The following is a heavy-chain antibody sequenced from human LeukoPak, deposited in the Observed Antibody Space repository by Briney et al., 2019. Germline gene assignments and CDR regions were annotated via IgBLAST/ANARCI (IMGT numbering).Heavy chain of an antibody. V-gene: IGHV6-1*01. Sequence: SQTLSLTCAISGDIVSSNNDAWNWVRQSPSRGLEWLARTYYRSNLYNDYAVSVKGRITLNPDTSRNQFSLHLNSATPEDSAVYYCARSAGGTVDYWGQGALVTVSS. D-gene: IGHD6-13*01. CDR3: ARSAGGTVDY. J-gene: IGHJ4*02. CDR2: TYYRSNLYN. CDR1: GDIVSSNNDA.